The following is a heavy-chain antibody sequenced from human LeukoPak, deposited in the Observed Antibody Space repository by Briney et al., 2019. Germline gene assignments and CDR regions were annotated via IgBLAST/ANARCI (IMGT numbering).Heavy chain of an antibody. V-gene: IGHV3-21*01. CDR1: GFTFSSYN. CDR2: ISSSSSYI. Sequence: PGGSLRLSCAASGFTFSSYNMNWVRQAPGKGLEWVSSISSSSSYIYYADSVRGRFTISRENAKNSLYLQMNSLRAGDTAVYYCARVAAAGKGFDYWGQGTLVTVSS. J-gene: IGHJ4*02. D-gene: IGHD6-13*01. CDR3: ARVAAAGKGFDY.